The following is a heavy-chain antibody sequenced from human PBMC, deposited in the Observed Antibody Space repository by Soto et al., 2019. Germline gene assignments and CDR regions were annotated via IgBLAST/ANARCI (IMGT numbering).Heavy chain of an antibody. J-gene: IGHJ5*02. CDR2: ISWNSGSI. CDR3: AKAFYSNYVEGWFDP. D-gene: IGHD4-4*01. CDR1: GFTFDDYA. V-gene: IGHV3-9*01. Sequence: GGSLRLSCAASGFTFDDYAMHWVRQAPGKGLEWVPGISWNSGSIGYADSVKGRFTISRDNAKNSLYLQMNSLRAEDTALYYCAKAFYSNYVEGWFDPWGQGTLVTVSS.